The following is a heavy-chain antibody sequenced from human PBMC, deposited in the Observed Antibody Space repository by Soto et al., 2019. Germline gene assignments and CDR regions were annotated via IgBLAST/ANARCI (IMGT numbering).Heavy chain of an antibody. D-gene: IGHD5-12*01. V-gene: IGHV4-59*08. CDR3: ARLDSGHGKYYFDY. J-gene: IGHJ4*02. CDR1: GGSISSVY. Sequence: SETLSLTCTVSGGSISSVYWSWIRQSPGKGLDCIGYTYYIGNTNYNPSLKSRVTISVDTSKNQFSLKLTSVTAEDTAVYYCARLDSGHGKYYFDYWGQGMLVTVSS. CDR2: TYYIGNT.